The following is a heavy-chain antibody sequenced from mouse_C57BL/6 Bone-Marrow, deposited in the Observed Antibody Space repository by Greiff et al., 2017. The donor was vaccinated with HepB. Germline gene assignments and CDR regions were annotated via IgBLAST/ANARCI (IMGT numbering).Heavy chain of an antibody. CDR1: GYAFSSSW. V-gene: IGHV1-82*01. CDR3: ARPFYNY. Sequence: QVHVKQSGPELVKPGASVKISCKASGYAFSSSWMNWVKQRPGKGLEWIGRIYPGDGDTNYNGKFKGKATLTADKSSSTAYMQLSSLTSEDSAVYFCARPFYNYWGQGTSVTVSS. CDR2: IYPGDGDT. J-gene: IGHJ4*01.